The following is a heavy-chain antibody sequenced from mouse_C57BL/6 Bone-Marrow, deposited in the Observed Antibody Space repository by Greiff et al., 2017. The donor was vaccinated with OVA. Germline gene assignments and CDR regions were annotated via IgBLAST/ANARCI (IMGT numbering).Heavy chain of an antibody. J-gene: IGHJ2*01. CDR2: IDPETGGT. V-gene: IGHV1-15*01. CDR3: TRFTLTPDSYYFDY. CDR1: GYTFTDYE. Sequence: VQLKQSGAELVRPGASVTLSCKASGYTFTDYEMHWVKQTPVHGLEWIGAIDPETGGTAYNQKFKGKAILTADKSSSTAYMELRSLTSEDSAVYYCTRFTLTPDSYYFDYWGQGTTLTVSS. D-gene: IGHD4-1*01.